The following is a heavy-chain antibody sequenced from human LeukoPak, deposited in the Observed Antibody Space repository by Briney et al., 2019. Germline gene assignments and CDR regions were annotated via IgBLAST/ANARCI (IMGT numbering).Heavy chain of an antibody. CDR2: ISGSGGST. D-gene: IGHD6-19*01. Sequence: PGGSLRLSCAASGFTFSSYAMSWVRQAPGKGLEWVSAISGSGGSTYYADSVKGRLTISRDNSKNTLYLQMNSLRAEYTAVYYCAKDSSGWYGEYFQHWGQGTLVTVSS. CDR3: AKDSSGWYGEYFQH. V-gene: IGHV3-23*01. J-gene: IGHJ1*01. CDR1: GFTFSSYA.